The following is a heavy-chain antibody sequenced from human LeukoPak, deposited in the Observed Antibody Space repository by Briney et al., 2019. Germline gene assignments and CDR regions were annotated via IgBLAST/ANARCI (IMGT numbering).Heavy chain of an antibody. CDR2: MIPMFGTA. V-gene: IGHV1-69*06. D-gene: IGHD2-8*01. CDR3: AGSEYCTNGVCYPYYYYYYMDV. Sequence: SVKVSCKASGGTFRSYGFSWVRQAPGQGLEWMGGMIPMFGTANYAQKFQGRVTITADKSTSTAYMELSSLRSEDTAVYYCAGSEYCTNGVCYPYYYYYYMDVWGKGTTVTVSS. J-gene: IGHJ6*03. CDR1: GGTFRSYG.